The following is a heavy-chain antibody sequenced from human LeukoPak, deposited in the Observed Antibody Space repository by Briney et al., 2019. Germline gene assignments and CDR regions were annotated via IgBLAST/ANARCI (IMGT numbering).Heavy chain of an antibody. J-gene: IGHJ4*02. CDR3: AKDQETYYYDSQTPDY. Sequence: GGSLRLSCAASGFTFSSYAMHWVRQAPGKGLEWVAVISYDGSNKYYADSVKGRFTISRDNSKNTLYLQMNSLRAEDTAVYYCAKDQETYYYDSQTPDYWGQGTLVIVSS. CDR1: GFTFSSYA. D-gene: IGHD3-22*01. CDR2: ISYDGSNK. V-gene: IGHV3-30*04.